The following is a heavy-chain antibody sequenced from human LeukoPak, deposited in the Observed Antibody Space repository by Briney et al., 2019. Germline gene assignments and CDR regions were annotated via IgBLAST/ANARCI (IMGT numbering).Heavy chain of an antibody. CDR2: ISASGTST. V-gene: IGHV3-23*01. CDR3: ARIYSGSHYS. D-gene: IGHD1-26*01. Sequence: GGSLRLSCAASGFSFGSYALNWVRQAPGKGLEWVSAISASGTSTYYADSVKGRFTISRDTSKNTLFLQMNSLRAEDTAVYYCARIYSGSHYSWGQGTLVTISS. CDR1: GFSFGSYA. J-gene: IGHJ4*02.